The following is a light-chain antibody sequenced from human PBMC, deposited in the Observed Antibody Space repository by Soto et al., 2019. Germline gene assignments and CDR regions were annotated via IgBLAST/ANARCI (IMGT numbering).Light chain of an antibody. J-gene: IGKJ1*01. CDR2: GAS. V-gene: IGKV3-15*01. Sequence: EIVMTQSPATLSVSPGERATLSCRASQSVSSNLAWYQQKPGQAPRLLIYGASTRATDIPARFSGSGSGTELTLTISSLQSEDFAVYYCQQYNNWPQTFGQGTKVEIK. CDR3: QQYNNWPQT. CDR1: QSVSSN.